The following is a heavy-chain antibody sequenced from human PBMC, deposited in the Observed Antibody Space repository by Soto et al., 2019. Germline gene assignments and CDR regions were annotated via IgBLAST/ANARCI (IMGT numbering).Heavy chain of an antibody. V-gene: IGHV3-23*01. Sequence: QPGGSLRLSCIASGFTVSRKAMSWVRQAPGKGLEWVSSISGSVISTYYADSVKGRFTISRDTSKSTVYLQMNSVRAEDTAVYFCAKGYMVAATYPLFYFDDWGQGTLVTVSS. D-gene: IGHD2-15*01. CDR3: AKGYMVAATYPLFYFDD. J-gene: IGHJ4*02. CDR2: ISGSVIST. CDR1: GFTVSRKA.